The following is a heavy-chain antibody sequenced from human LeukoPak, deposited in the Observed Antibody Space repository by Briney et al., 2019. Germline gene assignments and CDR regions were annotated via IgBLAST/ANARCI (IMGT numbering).Heavy chain of an antibody. CDR2: TYYRSKWYN. V-gene: IGHV6-1*01. J-gene: IGHJ4*02. Sequence: SQTLSLTCAISGDSVSSNSAAWNWIRQSPSRGLEWLGRTYYRSKWYNDYAVSVKSRITINPDTSKNQFSLQLNSVTPEDTAVYYCARDQSGPIAAAGIFFDYWGQGTLVTVSS. CDR1: GDSVSSNSAA. CDR3: ARDQSGPIAAAGIFFDY. D-gene: IGHD6-13*01.